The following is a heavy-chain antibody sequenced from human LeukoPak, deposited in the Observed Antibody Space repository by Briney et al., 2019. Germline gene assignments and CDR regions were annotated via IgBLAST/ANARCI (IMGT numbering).Heavy chain of an antibody. CDR3: AKDGRGYYRSRDAFDI. D-gene: IGHD3-3*01. J-gene: IGHJ3*02. V-gene: IGHV3-23*01. CDR2: ISGSGDNT. Sequence: PGGSLRLSCAASAFTFSAYAMNWVRQAPGNGLEWVSGISGSGDNTYYADSVKGRFTISRDNSKNTLYLQMNSLRAEDTAVYYCAKDGRGYYRSRDAFDIWGQGTMVTVSS. CDR1: AFTFSAYA.